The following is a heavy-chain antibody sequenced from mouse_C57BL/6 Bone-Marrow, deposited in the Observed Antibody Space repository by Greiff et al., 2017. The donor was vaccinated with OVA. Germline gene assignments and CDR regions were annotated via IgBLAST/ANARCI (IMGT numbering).Heavy chain of an antibody. J-gene: IGHJ3*01. V-gene: IGHV1-15*01. Sequence: QVQLQQSGAELVRPGASVTLSCKASGYTFTDYEMHWVKQTPVHGLEWIGAIDPETGGTAYNQKFKDKATLTADKSSSTAYMQLSSLTYEDSAVYYCARLAWFAYWGQGTLVTVSA. CDR1: GYTFTDYE. CDR3: ARLAWFAY. CDR2: IDPETGGT.